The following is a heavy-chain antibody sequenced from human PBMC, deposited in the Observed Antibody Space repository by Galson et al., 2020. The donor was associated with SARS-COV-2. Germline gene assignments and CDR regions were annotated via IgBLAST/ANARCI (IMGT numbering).Heavy chain of an antibody. CDR2: ISPYHGYP. D-gene: IGHD3-22*01. CDR1: GYTFINYG. CDR3: VRDIYYDESGHPRYYFDY. Sequence: ASVKVYCKASGYTFINYGISWVRQAPGQGLEWVGWISPYHGYPNFAETLQGRVTMTTDTSTATAYMDLKSLRSDDTAVYYCVRDIYYDESGHPRYYFDYWGQGTLVTVSS. V-gene: IGHV1-18*04. J-gene: IGHJ4*02.